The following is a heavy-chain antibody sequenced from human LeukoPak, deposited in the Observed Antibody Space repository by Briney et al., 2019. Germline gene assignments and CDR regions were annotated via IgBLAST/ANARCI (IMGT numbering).Heavy chain of an antibody. Sequence: GGSLRFSCAASGFTFSSYWMSWVRQAPGKGLQWVANINQDGSEKYSVDSVKGRFTISRDNAKNSLYLQMNSLRAEDTAVYYCAREYYSDSSGSDYWGQGTLVTVSS. V-gene: IGHV3-7*05. CDR3: AREYYSDSSGSDY. CDR1: GFTFSSYW. D-gene: IGHD3-22*01. CDR2: INQDGSEK. J-gene: IGHJ4*02.